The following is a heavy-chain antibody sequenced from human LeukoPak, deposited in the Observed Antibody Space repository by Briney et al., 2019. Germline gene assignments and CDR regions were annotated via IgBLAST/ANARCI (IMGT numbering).Heavy chain of an antibody. CDR1: GGTFSSYA. V-gene: IGHV1-69*05. Sequence: SVKVSCKASGGTFSSYAISWVRQAPGQGLEWMGGIIPIFGTANYAQKFQGRVTITTDESTSTAYMELSSLRSEDTAVYYCAREPSKYSSSSADYWGQGTLVSVSS. D-gene: IGHD6-6*01. CDR2: IIPIFGTA. CDR3: AREPSKYSSSSADY. J-gene: IGHJ4*02.